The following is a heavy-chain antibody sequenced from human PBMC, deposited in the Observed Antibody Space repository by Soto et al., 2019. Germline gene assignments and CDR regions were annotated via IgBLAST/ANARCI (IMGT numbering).Heavy chain of an antibody. D-gene: IGHD3-10*01. CDR1: GLIFSKYY. CDR3: TRGSISKEVDP. V-gene: IGHV3-7*01. J-gene: IGHJ5*02. Sequence: EVQLVESGGDLVQPGGSLRLSCAASGLIFSKYYMNWVRQAPGKGLEWVANINQDGSVINYVDSVRGRFTISRDNARNSLFLQMNSLRVDDTALYYCTRGSISKEVDPWGQGTLVTVSS. CDR2: INQDGSVI.